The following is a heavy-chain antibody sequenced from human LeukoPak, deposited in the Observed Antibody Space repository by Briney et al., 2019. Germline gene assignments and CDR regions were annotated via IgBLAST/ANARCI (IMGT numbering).Heavy chain of an antibody. J-gene: IGHJ4*02. CDR3: ARSTTMVTPNYFDY. CDR2: IYHSGST. Sequence: KSSETLSLTCAVSGGSISSGGYSWSWIRQPPGQGLEWIGYIYHSGSTYYNPSLKSRVTISVDRSKNQFSLKLSSVTAADTAVYYCARSTTMVTPNYFDYWGQGTLVTVSS. D-gene: IGHD4-23*01. V-gene: IGHV4-30-2*01. CDR1: GGSISSGGYS.